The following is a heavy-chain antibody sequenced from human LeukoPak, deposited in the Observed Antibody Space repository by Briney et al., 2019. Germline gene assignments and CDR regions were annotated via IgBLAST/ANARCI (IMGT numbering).Heavy chain of an antibody. CDR1: GYTFTSCG. CDR2: ISAYNGNT. CDR3: ARASRGSSRSNVDY. J-gene: IGHJ4*02. D-gene: IGHD6-6*01. V-gene: IGHV1-18*01. Sequence: ASVKVSCKASGYTFTSCGISWVRQAPGQGLEWMGWISAYNGNTNYAQKLQGRVTMTTDTSTSTAYMELRSLRSDDTAVYYCARASRGSSRSNVDYWGQGTLVTVSS.